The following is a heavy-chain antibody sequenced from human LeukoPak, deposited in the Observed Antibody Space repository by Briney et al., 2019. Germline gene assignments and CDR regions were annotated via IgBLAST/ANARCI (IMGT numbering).Heavy chain of an antibody. J-gene: IGHJ4*02. CDR1: GFTFSNYA. D-gene: IGHD3-10*01. CDR2: IIGTAGNT. V-gene: IGHV3-23*01. Sequence: GGSLRLSCAASGFTFSNYAMSWVRQAPGEGLEWVSTIIGTAGNTYYADSVKGRFTISRDDSKNTVYLQMNSLRAEDTAVYSCAKYTSGTYYRGLDQWGQGTLVTVSS. CDR3: AKYTSGTYYRGLDQ.